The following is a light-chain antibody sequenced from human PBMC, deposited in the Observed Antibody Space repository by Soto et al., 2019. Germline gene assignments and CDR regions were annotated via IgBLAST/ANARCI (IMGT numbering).Light chain of an antibody. CDR3: SSYTSSSTLDV. V-gene: IGLV2-14*04. Sequence: RDVGGYNYVSWYQQHPGKAPKLMIYDVSNRPSGVSNRFSGSKSGNTASLTISGLQAEDEADYYCSSYTSSSTLDVFGTGTKVTVL. CDR1: RDVGGYNY. CDR2: DVS. J-gene: IGLJ1*01.